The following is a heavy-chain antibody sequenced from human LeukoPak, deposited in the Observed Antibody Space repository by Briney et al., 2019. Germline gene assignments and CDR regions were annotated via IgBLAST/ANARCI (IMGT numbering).Heavy chain of an antibody. CDR1: GFTFSSYA. CDR2: ISXSGGST. CDR3: AKGATMIVVVTMYYFDY. J-gene: IGHJ4*02. Sequence: GGSLRLSCAASGFTFSSYAMSWVRQAPXXXXEWVSXISXSGGSTYYADSVKGRFTISRDNSTNTLYLQMNSLRAEDTAVYYCAKGATMIVVVTMYYFDYWGQGTLVTVSS. V-gene: IGHV3-23*01. D-gene: IGHD3-22*01.